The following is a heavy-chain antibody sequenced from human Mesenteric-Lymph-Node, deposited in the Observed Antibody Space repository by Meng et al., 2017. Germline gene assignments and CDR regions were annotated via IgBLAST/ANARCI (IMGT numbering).Heavy chain of an antibody. CDR1: GGSFSDYY. J-gene: IGHJ4*02. D-gene: IGHD3-10*01. V-gene: IGHV4-59*01. CDR3: ARHYGSGTYPIDY. CDR2: FYHTGSA. Sequence: SETLSLTCAVYGGSFSDYYWSWIRQPPGKRLEYIGYFYHTGSANYNPSLKSRATMSVDTSKNQFSLKLTSVTAADTAVYYCARHYGSGTYPIDYWGQGTLVTVSS.